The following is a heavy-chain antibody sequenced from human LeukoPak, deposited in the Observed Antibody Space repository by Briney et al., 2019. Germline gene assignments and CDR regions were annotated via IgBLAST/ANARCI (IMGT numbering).Heavy chain of an antibody. Sequence: PSETLSLTCTVSGGSISSGDYYWSWIRQPPGKGLEWIGYIYYSGSTYYNPSLKSRVTISVDTSKNQFSLIVNSVTAADTAIYYCARLSIAGATYWYFELWGRGTLVTVSS. CDR1: GGSISSGDYY. D-gene: IGHD1-26*01. J-gene: IGHJ2*01. CDR2: IYYSGST. CDR3: ARLSIAGATYWYFEL. V-gene: IGHV4-30-4*01.